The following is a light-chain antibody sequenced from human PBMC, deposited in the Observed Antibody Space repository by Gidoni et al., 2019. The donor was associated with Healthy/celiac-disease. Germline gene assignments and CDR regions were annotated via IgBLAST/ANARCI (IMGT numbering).Light chain of an antibody. CDR2: RNSDGSH. CDR1: SGHSSYA. J-gene: IGLJ3*02. Sequence: QLVLPHLPSASASLGASVRLTCTLSSGHSSYAIAWHQQQPEKGPRYLMKRNSDGSHSKGDGLPDRFSGSSSGAERYLPISSLQSEDEADYYSQTWGTGIQVFGGGTKLTVL. V-gene: IGLV4-69*01. CDR3: QTWGTGIQV.